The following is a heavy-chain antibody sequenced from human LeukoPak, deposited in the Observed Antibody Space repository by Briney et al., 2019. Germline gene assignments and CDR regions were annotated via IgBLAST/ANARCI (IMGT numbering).Heavy chain of an antibody. CDR2: IYHAGST. Sequence: SGTLSLTCTVSGASISSSNWWTWVRQPPGEALEWIGEIYHAGSTKYNPSLKSRLTISVDKSSNSFSLSLTSVTAADTAFYYCARAAAVTGQFDFWGQGTLVTVSS. CDR3: ARAAAVTGQFDF. J-gene: IGHJ4*02. D-gene: IGHD6-19*01. CDR1: GASISSSNW. V-gene: IGHV4-4*02.